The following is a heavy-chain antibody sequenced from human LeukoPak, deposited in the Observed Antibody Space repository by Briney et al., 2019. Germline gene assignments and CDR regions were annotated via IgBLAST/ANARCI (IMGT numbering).Heavy chain of an antibody. Sequence: PGGSLRLSCAASGFTFSSYSMNWVRQAPGKGLEWVSSISSSSSYIYYADSVKGRFTISRDNAKNSLYLQMNSLRAEDTAVYYCARDEDFWSGSYYFDYWGQGTLVTVSS. D-gene: IGHD3-3*01. CDR3: ARDEDFWSGSYYFDY. V-gene: IGHV3-21*01. CDR1: GFTFSSYS. CDR2: ISSSSSYI. J-gene: IGHJ4*02.